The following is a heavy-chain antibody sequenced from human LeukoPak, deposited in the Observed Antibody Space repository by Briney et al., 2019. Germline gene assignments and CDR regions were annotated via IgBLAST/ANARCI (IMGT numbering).Heavy chain of an antibody. J-gene: IGHJ4*02. CDR3: ARVSRGDAYYETSGQTFDY. Sequence: PGGSLRLSCAASGFTFSSYAMSWVRQAPGKGLEWVSAISGSGGSTYYADSVKGRFTISRDNSKNTLYLQMNSLRAEDTAVYYCARVSRGDAYYETSGQTFDYWGQGTLVTASS. V-gene: IGHV3-23*01. D-gene: IGHD3-22*01. CDR1: GFTFSSYA. CDR2: ISGSGGST.